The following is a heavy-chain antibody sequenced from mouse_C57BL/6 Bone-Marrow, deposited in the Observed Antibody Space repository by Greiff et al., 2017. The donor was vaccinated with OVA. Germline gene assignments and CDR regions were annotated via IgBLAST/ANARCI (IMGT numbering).Heavy chain of an antibody. CDR2: ISYDGSN. J-gene: IGHJ2*01. V-gene: IGHV3-6*01. CDR3: ARGYYGTPFDY. D-gene: IGHD1-1*01. Sequence: EVQLQESGPGLVKPSQSLSLTCSVPGYSITSGYYWNWIRQFPGNKLEWMGYISYDGSNNYNPSLKNRISITRDTSKNQFFLKLNSVTTEDTATYYCARGYYGTPFDYWGQGTTLTVSS. CDR1: GYSITSGYY.